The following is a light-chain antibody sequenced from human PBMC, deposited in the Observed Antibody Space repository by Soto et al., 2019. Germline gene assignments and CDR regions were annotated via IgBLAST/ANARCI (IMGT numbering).Light chain of an antibody. V-gene: IGLV2-14*03. CDR3: SSYSASSTLL. CDR2: DVS. J-gene: IGLJ3*02. Sequence: QSALTQPASVSGSPGQSITLSCTGTSSDIGGYNSVSWYQQHPGKAPKLIIYDVSNRPSGVSTRFSGSKSDNTASLTISGLQAEDDADYYCSSYSASSTLLFGGGTKLTVL. CDR1: SSDIGGYNS.